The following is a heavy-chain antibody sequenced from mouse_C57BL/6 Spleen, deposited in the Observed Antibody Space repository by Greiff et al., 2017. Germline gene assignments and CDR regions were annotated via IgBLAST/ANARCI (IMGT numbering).Heavy chain of an antibody. CDR2: IDPETGGT. Sequence: VQLQQSGAELVRPGASVTLSCKASGYTFTDYEMHWVKQTPVHGLEWIGAIDPETGGTAYNQKFKGKAILTADKSSSTADMELRSLTSEDSAVYYVTMGVVAEENFDYWGQGTTLTVSS. V-gene: IGHV1-15*01. CDR3: TMGVVAEENFDY. D-gene: IGHD1-1*01. CDR1: GYTFTDYE. J-gene: IGHJ2*01.